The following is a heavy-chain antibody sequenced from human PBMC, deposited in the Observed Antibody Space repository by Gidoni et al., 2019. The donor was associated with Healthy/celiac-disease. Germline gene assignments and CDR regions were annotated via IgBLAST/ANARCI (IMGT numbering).Heavy chain of an antibody. CDR2: IYTSGST. V-gene: IGHV4-61*02. CDR1: GGSISSGSYY. D-gene: IGHD2-2*01. Sequence: QVQLQESGPGLVKPSQTLSLTCPVSGGSISSGSYYWSWIRQPAGKGLEWIGRIYTSGSTNYNPPLKSRVTMSVDTSKNQFSLKLSSVTAADTAVYYCAREGYCSSTSCPQRTKNAFDIWGQGTMVTVSS. CDR3: AREGYCSSTSCPQRTKNAFDI. J-gene: IGHJ3*02.